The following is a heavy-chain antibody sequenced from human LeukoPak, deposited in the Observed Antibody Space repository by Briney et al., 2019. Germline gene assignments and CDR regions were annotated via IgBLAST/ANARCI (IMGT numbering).Heavy chain of an antibody. V-gene: IGHV1-69*13. CDR3: ARYCSSTSCSDAFDI. J-gene: IGHJ3*02. CDR2: IIPIFGTA. Sequence: ASVKVSCKASGGTFNNYAISWVRQAAGQGLEGMGGIIPIFGTANYAQKFQGRVTLTADESTSTAYIELSSLRSEDTAVYYCARYCSSTSCSDAFDIWGQGTMVTVSS. CDR1: GGTFNNYA. D-gene: IGHD2-2*01.